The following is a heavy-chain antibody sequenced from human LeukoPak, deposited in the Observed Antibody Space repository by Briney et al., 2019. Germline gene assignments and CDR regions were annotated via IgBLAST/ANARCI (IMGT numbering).Heavy chain of an antibody. CDR1: GYTFIAYY. CDR2: IDPSDGGT. J-gene: IGHJ4*02. CDR3: ASLGSGSSPIIDFDY. Sequence: GASVKVSCKSSGYTFIAYYMHWVRQAPGQGLEWMGIIDPSDGGTTYAQKFQGRVTMTRDTSTSTVYMELGSLRSDDTAVYYCASLGSGSSPIIDFDYWGQGTLVTVSS. D-gene: IGHD3-10*01. V-gene: IGHV1-46*01.